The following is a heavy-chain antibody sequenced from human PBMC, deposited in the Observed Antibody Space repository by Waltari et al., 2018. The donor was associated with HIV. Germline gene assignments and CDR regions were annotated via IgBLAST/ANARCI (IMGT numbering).Heavy chain of an antibody. CDR2: INQDGGDK. CDR1: VFTFRGSW. D-gene: IGHD6-19*01. J-gene: IGHJ4*02. V-gene: IGHV3-7*01. Sequence: EVQLVEAAGGLVQPGGSLRLSCPASVFTFRGSWMSWVRQAPGKGLEWVAKINQDGGDKYYVESVKGRFTISRDNAKNSLYLQMNSLRAEDTALYYCARDYASSVAGTGYWGQGTLVTVSS. CDR3: ARDYASSVAGTGY.